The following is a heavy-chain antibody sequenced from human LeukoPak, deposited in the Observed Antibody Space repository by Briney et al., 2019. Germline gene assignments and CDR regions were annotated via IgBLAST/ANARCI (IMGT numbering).Heavy chain of an antibody. D-gene: IGHD4-23*01. CDR2: IYYSGST. CDR1: GGSISDYY. Sequence: SETLSLTCTVSGGSISDYYWSWIRQPAGKGLEWIGYIYYSGSTNYNPSLKSRVTISVDTSKNQFSLKLSSVTAADTAVYYCARQHGGNGYAFDIWGQGTMVTVSS. J-gene: IGHJ3*02. V-gene: IGHV4-59*08. CDR3: ARQHGGNGYAFDI.